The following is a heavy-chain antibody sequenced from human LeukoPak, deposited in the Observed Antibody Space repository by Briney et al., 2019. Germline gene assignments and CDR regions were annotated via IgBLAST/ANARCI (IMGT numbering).Heavy chain of an antibody. Sequence: GGSLRLSCEASGFTFDDYGMSWVRQAPGKGLEWVSGINWNGNSRGNADSVKGRFTISRDNAKNSLYLQMNSLRAEDTAVYYCARDNYCYDSSGYYHFDYWGQGTLVTVSS. CDR3: ARDNYCYDSSGYYHFDY. V-gene: IGHV3-20*04. CDR2: INWNGNSR. J-gene: IGHJ4*02. D-gene: IGHD3-22*01. CDR1: GFTFDDYG.